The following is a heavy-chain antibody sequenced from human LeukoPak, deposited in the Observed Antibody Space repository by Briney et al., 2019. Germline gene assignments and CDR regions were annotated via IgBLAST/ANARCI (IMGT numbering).Heavy chain of an antibody. J-gene: IGHJ4*02. Sequence: SEALSLTCTVSGGSISSYYWSWIRQPPGKGLEWIGYIYYSGSTNYNPSLKSRVTISVDTSKNQFSLKLSSVTAADTAVYYCARDKKGASCYDYWGQGTLVTVSS. CDR1: GGSISSYY. D-gene: IGHD2-2*01. CDR3: ARDKKGASCYDY. V-gene: IGHV4-59*01. CDR2: IYYSGST.